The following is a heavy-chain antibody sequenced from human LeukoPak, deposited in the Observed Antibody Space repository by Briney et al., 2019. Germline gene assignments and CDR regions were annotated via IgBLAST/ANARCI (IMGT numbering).Heavy chain of an antibody. Sequence: PSETLSLTCTVSGGSISSYYWSWIRQPPGKGLEWIGRIYTSGSTNYNPSLKSRVTMSVDTSKNQFSLKLSSVTAADTAVYYCARGAYDYGGDDFDYWGQGTLVTVSS. J-gene: IGHJ4*02. CDR3: ARGAYDYGGDDFDY. V-gene: IGHV4-4*07. CDR1: GGSISSYY. D-gene: IGHD4-23*01. CDR2: IYTSGST.